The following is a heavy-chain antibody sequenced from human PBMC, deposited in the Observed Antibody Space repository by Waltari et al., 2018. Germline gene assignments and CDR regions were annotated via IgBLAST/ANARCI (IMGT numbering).Heavy chain of an antibody. CDR2: VYGGGRT. CDR3: ARDRGRGLYLDS. CDR1: GDTMSSAYW. D-gene: IGHD2-15*01. J-gene: IGHJ4*02. Sequence: QLQLQESGPGLVKPSGTLSLTCEVSGDTMSSAYWWGWVRQPPGKGLEWIGQVYGGGRTNYNPSFASRVTVALDTYNKQFSLKVTSATAADTAVYYCARDRGRGLYLDSWGPGLLVTVSP. V-gene: IGHV4-4*02.